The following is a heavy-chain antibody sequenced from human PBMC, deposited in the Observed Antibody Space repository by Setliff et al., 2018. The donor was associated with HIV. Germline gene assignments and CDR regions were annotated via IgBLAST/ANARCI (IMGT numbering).Heavy chain of an antibody. CDR1: GFTFSRFW. Sequence: GGSLRLSCVASGFTFSRFWMHWVRQVPGKGLLWVSRIHPDGTRATFADSVKGRFTISRDNAKNTLYLQMNSLGAEDTALYYCARGGEGYCTANDCYTDAFHFWGQGSLVTVSS. CDR3: ARGGEGYCTANDCYTDAFHF. J-gene: IGHJ3*01. CDR2: IHPDGTRA. D-gene: IGHD2-8*01. V-gene: IGHV3-74*01.